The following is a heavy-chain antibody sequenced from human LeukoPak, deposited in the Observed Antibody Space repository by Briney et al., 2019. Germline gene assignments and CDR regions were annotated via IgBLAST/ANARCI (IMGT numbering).Heavy chain of an antibody. J-gene: IGHJ4*02. V-gene: IGHV4-30-2*01. Sequence: SQTLSLTCAVSGGSISSGGYSWSWIRQPPGKGLEWIGYIYHSGSTYYNPSLKSRVTISVDRSKNQFSLKLSSVTAADTAVYYCARSLYYDSSGYRHWGQGTLVTVSS. D-gene: IGHD3-22*01. CDR1: GGSISSGGYS. CDR2: IYHSGST. CDR3: ARSLYYDSSGYRH.